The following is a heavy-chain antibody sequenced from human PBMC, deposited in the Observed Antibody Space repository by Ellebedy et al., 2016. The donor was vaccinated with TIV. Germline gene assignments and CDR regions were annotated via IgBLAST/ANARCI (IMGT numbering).Heavy chain of an antibody. J-gene: IGHJ4*02. CDR2: IYYSGST. CDR1: GGSISSYY. CDR3: ARSLSDYGFDY. V-gene: IGHV4-59*12. D-gene: IGHD4-17*01. Sequence: MPGGSLRLSCTVSGGSISSYYWSWIRQPPGKGLEWIGYIYYSGSTNYNPSLKSRVTISVDTSKNQFSLKLSSVTAADTAVYYCARSLSDYGFDYWGQGTLVTVSS.